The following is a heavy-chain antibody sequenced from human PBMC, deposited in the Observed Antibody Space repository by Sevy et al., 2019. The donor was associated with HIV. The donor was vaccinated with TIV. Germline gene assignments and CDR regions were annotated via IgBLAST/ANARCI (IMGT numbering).Heavy chain of an antibody. Sequence: GGSLRLSCAASGFTFDDYAMHWVRQAPVKGLEWVSGISWNSGSIGYADSVKGRFTISRDNAKNSLYLQMNSLRAEDTALYYCAKGPYYYDSSGYDNWFDPWGQGTLVTVSS. CDR2: ISWNSGSI. V-gene: IGHV3-9*01. J-gene: IGHJ5*02. D-gene: IGHD3-22*01. CDR3: AKGPYYYDSSGYDNWFDP. CDR1: GFTFDDYA.